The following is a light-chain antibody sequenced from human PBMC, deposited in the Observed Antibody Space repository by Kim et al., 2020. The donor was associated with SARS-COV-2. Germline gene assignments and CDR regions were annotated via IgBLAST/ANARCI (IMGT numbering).Light chain of an antibody. CDR1: QSVSSN. J-gene: IGKJ2*01. V-gene: IGKV3-15*01. CDR2: GAS. Sequence: EIVMTRSPATLSVSPGERATLSCRASQSVSSNLAWYQQKPGQAPRRLIYGASTRATGIPARFSGSGSGTEFTLTISSLQSEDFAVYYCQQYNNWPPYTFGQGTKLEI. CDR3: QQYNNWPPYT.